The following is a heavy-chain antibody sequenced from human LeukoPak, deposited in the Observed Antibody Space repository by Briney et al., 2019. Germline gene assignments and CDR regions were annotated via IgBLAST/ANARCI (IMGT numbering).Heavy chain of an antibody. V-gene: IGHV4-61*02. J-gene: IGHJ3*02. Sequence: TSQTLSLTCTVSGGSISSGSYYWSWIRQPAGKGLEWIGRIYTSGSTNSNPSLKSRVTISVDTSKNQFSLKLSSVTAADTAVYYCARDFTIWGQGTMVTVSS. CDR2: IYTSGST. CDR1: GGSISSGSYY. CDR3: ARDFTI.